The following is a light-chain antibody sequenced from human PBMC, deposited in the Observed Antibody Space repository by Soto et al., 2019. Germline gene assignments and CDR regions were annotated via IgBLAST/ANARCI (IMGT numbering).Light chain of an antibody. Sequence: EIVLTQSPGTLSLSPGERATLSCRASQSVSSSYLAWYQQKPGQAPRQLIYGASSMATGIPDRFSGSGSGTEFTLTITRLETEDFAVYYCQHYRTSFGGGKRVEIK. CDR3: QHYRTS. V-gene: IGKV3-20*01. CDR2: GAS. CDR1: QSVSSSY. J-gene: IGKJ4*01.